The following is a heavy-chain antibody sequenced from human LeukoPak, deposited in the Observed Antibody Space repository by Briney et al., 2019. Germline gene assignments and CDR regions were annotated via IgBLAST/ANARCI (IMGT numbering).Heavy chain of an antibody. CDR2: IDGDESAT. Sequence: GGSLRLPCAASGFTFSNAWMTWVRQAPGKGLIWVSRIDGDESATYYGDSVKGRFTISRDNAKNTLYLQMNSLRVEDTAVYYCVRTHSSGYYYFDSWGQGTLVTVSS. D-gene: IGHD3-22*01. J-gene: IGHJ4*02. CDR3: VRTHSSGYYYFDS. V-gene: IGHV3-74*01. CDR1: GFTFSNAW.